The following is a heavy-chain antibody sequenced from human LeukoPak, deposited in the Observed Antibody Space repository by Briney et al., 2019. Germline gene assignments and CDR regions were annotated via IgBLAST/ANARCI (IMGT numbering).Heavy chain of an antibody. D-gene: IGHD6-19*01. CDR2: IKQDGSEK. Sequence: PGGSLRLSCAASGFTFSSYWMSWVRQAPGKGLEWVANIKQDGSEKYYVDSVKGRFTISRDNAKNSLYLQMNSLRAEDTAVYYCASDIIAVDIAEYFQHWGQGTLVTVSS. J-gene: IGHJ1*01. CDR3: ASDIIAVDIAEYFQH. V-gene: IGHV3-7*03. CDR1: GFTFSSYW.